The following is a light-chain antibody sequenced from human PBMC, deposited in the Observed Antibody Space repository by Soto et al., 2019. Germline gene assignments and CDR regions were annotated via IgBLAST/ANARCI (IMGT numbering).Light chain of an antibody. V-gene: IGKV1-39*01. J-gene: IGKJ2*01. CDR3: QQRFKTSLSY. CDR2: GAS. Sequence: DIQMTQSPSFLSASVGDRVTITCRASQRIDNFLNWYQQKPGKAPKLLIYGASSLQSGVPSRFSGSFSGTEFTLTITSLQPEDSATYNSQQRFKTSLSYFGQGTKVEIK. CDR1: QRIDNF.